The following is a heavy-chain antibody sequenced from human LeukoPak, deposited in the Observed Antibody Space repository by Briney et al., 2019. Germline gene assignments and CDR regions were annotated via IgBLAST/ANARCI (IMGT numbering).Heavy chain of an antibody. CDR1: GLTFSNYW. CDR2: ISGDGSST. D-gene: IGHD3-16*01. J-gene: IGHJ4*02. Sequence: GGSLRLSCAASGLTFSNYWMHWVRQAPGKGLVWVSRISGDGSSTNYADSVKGRFTISRDNAKNTLYLQMNSLRAEDTAVYYCARGLWTPRGYWGQGTLVTVSS. CDR3: ARGLWTPRGY. V-gene: IGHV3-74*01.